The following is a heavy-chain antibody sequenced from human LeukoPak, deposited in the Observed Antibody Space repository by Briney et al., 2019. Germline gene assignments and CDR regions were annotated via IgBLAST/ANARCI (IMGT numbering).Heavy chain of an antibody. CDR1: GFSFSSYE. Sequence: HPGGSLRLSCAASGFSFSSYEMNWVRQAPGKGLEWVSYTNSRGNTIYYADSVKGRFTISRDNAKNSLYLQMNSLRAEDTAVYYCARDSDGGNDYWGQGTLVTVSS. D-gene: IGHD4-23*01. V-gene: IGHV3-48*03. J-gene: IGHJ4*02. CDR3: ARDSDGGNDY. CDR2: TNSRGNTI.